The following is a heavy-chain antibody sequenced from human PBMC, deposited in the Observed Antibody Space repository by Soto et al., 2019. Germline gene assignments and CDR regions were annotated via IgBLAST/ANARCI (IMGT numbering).Heavy chain of an antibody. J-gene: IGHJ5*02. D-gene: IGHD5-12*01. CDR1: GFTFSSGA. CDR3: AKAGYNSDLNGFDP. Sequence: EVQLLESGGGLVQHGGSLRLSCAASGFTFSSGAMSWVRQAPGKGLEWVSGISGSGVSTYYADSVKGRFTISRDNSKNTLYLQLNGLRADDTAVYYCAKAGYNSDLNGFDPWGQGTLVTVSS. CDR2: ISGSGVST. V-gene: IGHV3-23*01.